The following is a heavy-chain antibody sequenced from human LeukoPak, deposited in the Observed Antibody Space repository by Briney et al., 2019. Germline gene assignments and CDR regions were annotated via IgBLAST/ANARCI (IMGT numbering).Heavy chain of an antibody. V-gene: IGHV4-59*01. CDR1: GGSISSYY. Sequence: PSETLSLTCTVSGGSISSYYWSWIRQPPGKGLEWIGYIYYSGSTNYNPSLKSRVTISVDTSKNQFSLKLSSVTAADTAVYYCARLNDYGDYGVDYWGQGTLVTVSS. CDR2: IYYSGST. J-gene: IGHJ4*02. D-gene: IGHD4-17*01. CDR3: ARLNDYGDYGVDY.